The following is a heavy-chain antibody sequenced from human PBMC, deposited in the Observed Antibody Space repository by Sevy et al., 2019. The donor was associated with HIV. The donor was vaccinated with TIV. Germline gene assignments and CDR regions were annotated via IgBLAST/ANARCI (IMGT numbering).Heavy chain of an antibody. J-gene: IGHJ4*02. V-gene: IGHV1-18*04. CDR2: ISAYNGNT. CDR1: GYTFTSYG. CDR3: VRGGELGYCSSTSCYPFDY. D-gene: IGHD2-2*01. Sequence: ASVKVSCKASGYTFTSYGISWVRQAPGQGLEWMGWISAYNGNTNYAQKFQGRVTMTTDTSTSTAYMELRSLRSDDTAVYYCVRGGELGYCSSTSCYPFDYWGQGTLVTVSS.